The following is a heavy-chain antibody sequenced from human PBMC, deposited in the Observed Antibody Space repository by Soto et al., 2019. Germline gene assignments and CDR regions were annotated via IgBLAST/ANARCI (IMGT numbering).Heavy chain of an antibody. CDR1: GGTFRNYP. Sequence: QVQLVQSGTEVKKPGSSVKVSCKASGGTFRNYPINWVRQAPGQGLEWMGSIFPLTDIPDYAQNFQARLTISADKSTSTDYMELNSLTSDDTAMYFCARGPLVVLNYFESWGQGTLVTVSS. J-gene: IGHJ4*02. CDR2: IFPLTDIP. CDR3: ARGPLVVLNYFES. V-gene: IGHV1-69*02.